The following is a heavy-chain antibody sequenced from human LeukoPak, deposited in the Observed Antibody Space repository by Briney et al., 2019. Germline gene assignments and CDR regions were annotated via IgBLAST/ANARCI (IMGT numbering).Heavy chain of an antibody. CDR2: INHSGST. CDR3: ARGRGSSSWIDY. D-gene: IGHD6-13*01. Sequence: PSETLSLTCAVYGGSFSGYYWSWIRQPPGKGLEWIGEINHSGSTNYNPSLKSRVTISVDTSKNQFSLKLSYVTAADKGVYYCARGRGSSSWIDYWGQGTLVTVSS. CDR1: GGSFSGYY. V-gene: IGHV4-34*01. J-gene: IGHJ4*02.